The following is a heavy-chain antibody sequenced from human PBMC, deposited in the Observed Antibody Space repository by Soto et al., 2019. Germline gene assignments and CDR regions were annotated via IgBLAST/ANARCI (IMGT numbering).Heavy chain of an antibody. V-gene: IGHV4-59*01. CDR2: IYDTGISGYTPTT. J-gene: IGHJ6*02. CDR1: GGSITSSY. Sequence: SSETLSLTCTVSGGSITSSYWSWIRRPPGKGLEWIAYIYDTGISGYTPTTSYNPFLTSRVTMSVDTSKSQFSLKLTAVTAAYTAVYYCALEEDAFFYYGLDVWGQGVTVTVSS. CDR3: ALEEDAFFYYGLDV.